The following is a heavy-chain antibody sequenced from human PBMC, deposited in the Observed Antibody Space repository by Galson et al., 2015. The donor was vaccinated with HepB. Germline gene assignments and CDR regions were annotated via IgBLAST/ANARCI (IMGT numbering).Heavy chain of an antibody. CDR3: AGAYCSGGSCPSHYYGMDV. J-gene: IGHJ6*02. Sequence: SLRLSCAASGFTVSSNHMSWVRQAPGKGLEWVSVIYSGGSTYYADSVKGRFTISRDNSKNTLYLQMNSLRAEDTAVYYCAGAYCSGGSCPSHYYGMDVWGQGTTVTVSS. CDR2: IYSGGST. CDR1: GFTVSSNH. D-gene: IGHD2-15*01. V-gene: IGHV3-53*01.